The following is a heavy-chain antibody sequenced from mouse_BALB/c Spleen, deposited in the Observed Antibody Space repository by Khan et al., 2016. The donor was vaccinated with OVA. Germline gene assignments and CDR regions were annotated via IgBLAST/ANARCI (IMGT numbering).Heavy chain of an antibody. Sequence: EVELVESGGDLVKPGGSLKLSCAASGFTFSTFGMSWVRQTPDKRLEWVATISTGGSYTYYPEIVKGRFIISRDNAKNTLDLQMSILKSEDTAMYYCTRLAYYYDSEGFAYWGQGTLVTVSA. D-gene: IGHD1-1*01. CDR3: TRLAYYYDSEGFAY. J-gene: IGHJ3*01. V-gene: IGHV5-6*01. CDR2: ISTGGSYT. CDR1: GFTFSTFG.